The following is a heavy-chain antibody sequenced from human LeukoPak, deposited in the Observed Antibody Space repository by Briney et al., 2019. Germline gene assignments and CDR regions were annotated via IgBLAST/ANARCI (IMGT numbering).Heavy chain of an antibody. CDR3: ARPYDTRGYFPDY. J-gene: IGHJ4*02. V-gene: IGHV3-21*01. Sequence: GGSLRPSCAASGFTFSSYAMNWVRQAPGKGLEWVSSISRGSDHIFYADSMKGRFTISRDNAKNSLYLQMNSLGAEDTAVYYCARPYDTRGYFPDYWGQGTLVTVSS. CDR1: GFTFSSYA. D-gene: IGHD3-22*01. CDR2: ISRGSDHI.